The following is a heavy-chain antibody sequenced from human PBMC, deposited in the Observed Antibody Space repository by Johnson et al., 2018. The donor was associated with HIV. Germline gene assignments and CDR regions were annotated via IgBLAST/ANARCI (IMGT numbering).Heavy chain of an antibody. V-gene: IGHV3-11*04. CDR1: GFTFSDYY. J-gene: IGHJ3*02. CDR3: AREGFSGTYFSACDI. Sequence: QMLLVESGGGLVQPGGSLRLSCAASGFTFSDYYMNWIRQAPGKGLEWISYISGSSSTIYYADSVKGRFTISRDNSKNSLYLQVHSFRVEDTAVYYCAREGFSGTYFSACDIWGRGTMVTVSS. D-gene: IGHD1-1*01. CDR2: ISGSSSTI.